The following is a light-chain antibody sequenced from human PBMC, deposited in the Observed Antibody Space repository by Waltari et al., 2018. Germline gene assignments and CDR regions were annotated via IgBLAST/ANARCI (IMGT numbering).Light chain of an antibody. CDR1: SSNLGINY. V-gene: IGLV1-51*02. J-gene: IGLJ7*01. CDR2: EDS. CDR3: GTWDSSLSGAV. Sequence: QSVLTQPLSVSAAPGQRVTISCSGGSSNLGINYFSWYRQFPGTAPKLPIYEDSERPSGIPGRFSGSKSGTSATLDITGLQAGDEADYYCGTWDSSLSGAVFGGGTHLTVL.